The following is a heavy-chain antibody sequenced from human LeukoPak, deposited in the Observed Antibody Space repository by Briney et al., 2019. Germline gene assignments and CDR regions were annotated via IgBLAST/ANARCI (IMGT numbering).Heavy chain of an antibody. CDR1: GFTFSSYA. J-gene: IGHJ4*02. CDR2: IGGSGGST. CDR3: AKRRNYYYDSSGYTFDY. V-gene: IGHV3-23*01. Sequence: GGSLRLSCAASGFTFSSYAMSWLRQAPGKGLEWVSVIGGSGGSTYYADSVKGRFTISRDNSKNTLYLQMNSLRAEDTAVYYCAKRRNYYYDSSGYTFDYWGQGTLVTVFS. D-gene: IGHD3-22*01.